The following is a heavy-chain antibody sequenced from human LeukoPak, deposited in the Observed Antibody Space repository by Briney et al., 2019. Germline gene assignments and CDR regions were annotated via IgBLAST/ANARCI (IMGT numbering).Heavy chain of an antibody. D-gene: IGHD5-12*01. CDR3: AKDKWLRGCDYYYMDV. CDR2: ITWNGDST. V-gene: IGHV3-43*01. J-gene: IGHJ6*03. Sequence: GGSLRLSCAASGFNFDYYNIHWVRQAPGKRLEWVSLITWNGDSTYYADSVEGRFTISRYNSKNSLYLQMNSLRTEDTALYFCAKDKWLRGCDYYYMDVWGKGTTVTVSS. CDR1: GFNFDYYN.